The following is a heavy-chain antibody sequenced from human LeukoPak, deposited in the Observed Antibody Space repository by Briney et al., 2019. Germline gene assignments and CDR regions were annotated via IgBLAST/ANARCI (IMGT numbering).Heavy chain of an antibody. V-gene: IGHV4-39*01. CDR1: GGSISSSSYY. Sequence: SETLSLTCTVSGGSISSSSYYWGWIRQPPGKGLEWIGSIYYSGSTYYNPSLKSRVTISVDTSKNQFSLNLSSVTAADTAVYYCARGPRRRPLLGHRAFDIWGQGTMVTVSS. D-gene: IGHD1-14*01. CDR2: IYYSGST. CDR3: ARGPRRRPLLGHRAFDI. J-gene: IGHJ3*02.